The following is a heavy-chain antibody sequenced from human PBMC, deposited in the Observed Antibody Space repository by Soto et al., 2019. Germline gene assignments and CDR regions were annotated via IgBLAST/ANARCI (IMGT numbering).Heavy chain of an antibody. Sequence: AGGSLRLSCAASGFTLSTYGMHWVRQAPGKGLEWVALISRDGSASYYADSVKGRFIISRDTSNNTLYIQMNGLRTEDTAVYYCAKYSSSSHYYYYYGMDVWGQGTTVTVSS. CDR1: GFTLSTYG. D-gene: IGHD6-6*01. CDR2: ISRDGSAS. V-gene: IGHV3-30*18. J-gene: IGHJ6*02. CDR3: AKYSSSSHYYYYYGMDV.